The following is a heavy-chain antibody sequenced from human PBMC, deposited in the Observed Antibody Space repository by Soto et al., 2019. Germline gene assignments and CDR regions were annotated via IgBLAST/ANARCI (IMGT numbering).Heavy chain of an antibody. J-gene: IGHJ3*02. CDR3: ARGDTPMITGMDSFDX. V-gene: IGHV3-7*01. CDR2: IKQDGTEK. CDR1: GFTFSRYW. Sequence: GGSLRLSFAASGFTFSRYWMNWVRQAPGKRLEGVSNIKQDGTEKNYVDSVKGRFTISRDNARNSLYLQMDSLRAEDTAVYFCARGDTPMITGMDSFDXWGQGTMFTVS. D-gene: IGHD5-18*01.